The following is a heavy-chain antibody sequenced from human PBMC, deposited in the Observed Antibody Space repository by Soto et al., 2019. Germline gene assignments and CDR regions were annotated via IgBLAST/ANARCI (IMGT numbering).Heavy chain of an antibody. V-gene: IGHV3-48*02. D-gene: IGHD2-15*01. Sequence: EVQLVESGGDLVQPGGSLRLSCAGSGFTLNSFSMNWVRQAPGKGLEWVSYISSSRATILYTDSVKGRFTVSRDDAKNSLYLQMNSLRDDDTAVYYCVRGRSDSLMDVWGQGTTVTVSS. J-gene: IGHJ6*02. CDR1: GFTLNSFS. CDR3: VRGRSDSLMDV. CDR2: ISSSRATI.